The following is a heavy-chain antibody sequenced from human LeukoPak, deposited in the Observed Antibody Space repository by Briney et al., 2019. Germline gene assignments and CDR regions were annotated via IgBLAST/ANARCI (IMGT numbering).Heavy chain of an antibody. CDR2: ISGSGGST. CDR3: AKVVEQWLAGLDY. V-gene: IGHV3-23*01. D-gene: IGHD6-19*01. CDR1: GFTFSSYA. Sequence: PGGSLRLSCAASGFTFSSYAMSWVRQAPGKGLEWVSAISGSGGSTYYADSVKGRFTIPRDNSKNTLYLQMNSLRAEDTAVYYCAKVVEQWLAGLDYWGQGTLVTVSS. J-gene: IGHJ4*02.